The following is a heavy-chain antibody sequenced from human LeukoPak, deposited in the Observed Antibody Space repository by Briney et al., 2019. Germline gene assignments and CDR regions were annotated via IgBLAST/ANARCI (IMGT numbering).Heavy chain of an antibody. Sequence: GGSLRLSCAASGFTFSSYAMSWVRQAPGKGLEWVSSISSSSSYIYYADSVKGRFTISRDNAKNSLYLQMNSLRAEDTAVYYCARDSDYGDWFDPWGQGTLVTVSS. CDR1: GFTFSSYA. D-gene: IGHD4-17*01. CDR3: ARDSDYGDWFDP. CDR2: ISSSSSYI. V-gene: IGHV3-21*01. J-gene: IGHJ5*02.